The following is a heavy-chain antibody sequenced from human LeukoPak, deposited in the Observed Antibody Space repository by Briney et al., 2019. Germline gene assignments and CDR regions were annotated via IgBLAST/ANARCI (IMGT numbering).Heavy chain of an antibody. D-gene: IGHD3-3*02. CDR2: ISVYNGNT. CDR1: GYTFSSCG. V-gene: IGHV1-18*04. CDR3: ARGFSRRDAFDI. Sequence: ASVKVSCKASGYTFSSCGISWVRQAPGEGLEGMGWISVYNGNTNYAQRFQGRVTMTTDTSTNTAYMELSRLRSDDTAVYYCARGFSRRDAFDIWGQGTMVTVSS. J-gene: IGHJ3*02.